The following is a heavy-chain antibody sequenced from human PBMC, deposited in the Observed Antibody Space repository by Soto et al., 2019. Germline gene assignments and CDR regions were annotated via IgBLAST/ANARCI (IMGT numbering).Heavy chain of an antibody. CDR1: GFTFSSYG. D-gene: IGHD1-26*01. Sequence: GGSLRLSCAASGFTFSSYGMHWVRQAPGKGLEWVAVISYDGSNKYYADSVKGRFTISRDNSKNTLYLQMNSLRAEDTAVYYWAKTAIVGATTDAFDIWGQGTMVTVSS. J-gene: IGHJ3*02. CDR3: AKTAIVGATTDAFDI. V-gene: IGHV3-30*18. CDR2: ISYDGSNK.